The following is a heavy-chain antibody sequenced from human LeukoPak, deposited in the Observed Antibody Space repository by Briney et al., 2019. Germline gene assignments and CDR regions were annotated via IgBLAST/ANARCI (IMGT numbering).Heavy chain of an antibody. V-gene: IGHV3-20*04. D-gene: IGHD4-17*01. CDR3: ARVTYGDYTDYYFDY. CDR1: GFTFDDYG. Sequence: PGGSLRLSCAASGFTFDDYGMSWVRHAPGKGLEWVSGINWNGGSTAYADSVKGRFTISRDNAKNSMYLQMNSLRAEDTALYYCARVTYGDYTDYYFDYWGQGTLVTVSS. J-gene: IGHJ4*02. CDR2: INWNGGST.